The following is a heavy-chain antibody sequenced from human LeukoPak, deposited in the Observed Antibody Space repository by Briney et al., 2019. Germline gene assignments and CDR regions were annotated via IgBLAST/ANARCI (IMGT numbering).Heavy chain of an antibody. V-gene: IGHV1-18*01. CDR3: ARPYYDILTGYYYFDY. D-gene: IGHD3-9*01. Sequence: GASVKVSCKASGYIFTNFGISWVRQARGQGLEWMGWISGYNGNTKYVQKFQGRVTMTTDTSTSTAYMELRSLRSDDTAVYYCARPYYDILTGYYYFDYWGQGTLVTVSS. CDR1: GYIFTNFG. CDR2: ISGYNGNT. J-gene: IGHJ4*02.